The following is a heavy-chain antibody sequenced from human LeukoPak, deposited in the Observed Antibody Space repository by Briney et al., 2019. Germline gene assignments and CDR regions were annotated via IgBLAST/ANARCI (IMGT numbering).Heavy chain of an antibody. D-gene: IGHD2-2*01. Sequence: GASVKVSCKASGYTFTSYAMNWVRQAPGQGLEWMGWINTNTGNPTYAQGFTGRFVFSLDTSVSTAYLQISSLKAEDTAVYYCARGGYCSSTSCSNWFDPWGQGTLVTVSS. J-gene: IGHJ5*02. CDR1: GYTFTSYA. CDR2: INTNTGNP. CDR3: ARGGYCSSTSCSNWFDP. V-gene: IGHV7-4-1*02.